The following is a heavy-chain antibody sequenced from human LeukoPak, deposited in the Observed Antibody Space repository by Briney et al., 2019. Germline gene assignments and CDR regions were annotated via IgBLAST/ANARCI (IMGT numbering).Heavy chain of an antibody. CDR1: GFTFSSYA. V-gene: IGHV3-30*01. J-gene: IGHJ3*02. CDR2: ISYDGSNK. Sequence: GRSLRLSCAASGFTFSSYAMHWVRQAPGKGLEWVAVISYDGSNKYYADSVKGRFTISRDNSKNTLYLQMNSLRAEDTAVYYCGRDTYYYDSSGYYSFGGAFDIWGQGTMVTVSS. CDR3: GRDTYYYDSSGYYSFGGAFDI. D-gene: IGHD3-22*01.